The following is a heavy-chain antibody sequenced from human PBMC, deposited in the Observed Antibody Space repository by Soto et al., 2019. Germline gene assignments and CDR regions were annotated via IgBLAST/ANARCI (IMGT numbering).Heavy chain of an antibody. V-gene: IGHV3-33*01. D-gene: IGHD3-9*01. CDR1: GFTFSSYG. CDR3: AISEARLRYFDWLLPFDY. CDR2: IWYDGSNK. J-gene: IGHJ4*02. Sequence: GGSLRLSCAASGFTFSSYGMHWVRQAPGKGLEWVAVIWYDGSNKYYADSVKGRFTISRDNSKNTLYLQMNSLRAEDTAVYYCAISEARLRYFDWLLPFDYWGQGTLVTVSS.